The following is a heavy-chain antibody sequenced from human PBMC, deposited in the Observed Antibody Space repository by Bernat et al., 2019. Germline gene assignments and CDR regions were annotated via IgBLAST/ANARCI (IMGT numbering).Heavy chain of an antibody. Sequence: EMQLVESGGGLVQPGGSLRLSCAASGFTFSSYAMSWVRQAPGKGLAWVSAISGSGGSTCYADSVKGRFTISRDNSKNTLYLQMNSLRAEDTAVYYCAKVWFGSYYYYYGMDVWGQGTTVTVSS. CDR2: ISGSGGST. CDR3: AKVWFGSYYYYYGMDV. J-gene: IGHJ6*02. D-gene: IGHD3-10*01. CDR1: GFTFSSYA. V-gene: IGHV3-23*04.